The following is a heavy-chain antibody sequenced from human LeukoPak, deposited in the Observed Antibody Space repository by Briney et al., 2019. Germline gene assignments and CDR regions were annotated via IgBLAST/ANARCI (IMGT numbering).Heavy chain of an antibody. CDR3: ARVVDTHSDY. J-gene: IGHJ4*02. CDR2: IKSDGSTT. CDR1: GFTFSSYW. V-gene: IGHV3-74*01. Sequence: GGSLRLSCAASGFTFSSYWMHWVRQAPGKGLVWVSRIKSDGSTTTYADSVKGRFTISRDNAKNTLYLQMNSLRAEDTAVYYCARVVDTHSDYWGQGTLVTASS. D-gene: IGHD5-18*01.